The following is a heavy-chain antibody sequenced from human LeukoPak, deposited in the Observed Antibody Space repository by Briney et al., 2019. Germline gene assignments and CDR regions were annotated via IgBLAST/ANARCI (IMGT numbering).Heavy chain of an antibody. CDR2: ISGSGGST. V-gene: IGHV3-23*01. D-gene: IGHD3-22*01. Sequence: GGSLRLSCGASGFIFRNYAMSWVRQAPGKGLEWVSAISGSGGSTYYADSVKGRFTISRDNSKNTLYLQMNSLRAEDTAVYYCAKVGVTMIVVVGDYYGMDVWGQGTTVTVSS. CDR1: GFIFRNYA. J-gene: IGHJ6*02. CDR3: AKVGVTMIVVVGDYYGMDV.